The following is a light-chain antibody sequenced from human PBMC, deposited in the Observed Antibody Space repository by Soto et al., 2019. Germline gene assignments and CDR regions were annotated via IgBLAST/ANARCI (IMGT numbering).Light chain of an antibody. CDR1: SSDIGRYNF. V-gene: IGLV2-14*01. CDR3: SSYTSVTTFVV. J-gene: IGLJ1*01. CDR2: EVT. Sequence: QSALTQPASVSGSPGQSITISCTGTSSDIGRYNFVSWYQQHPGKAPKLLVYEVTNRPSGVSNRFSGSKSGNTASLTIFGLQTEDEADYYCSSYTSVTTFVVFGTGIKLTVL.